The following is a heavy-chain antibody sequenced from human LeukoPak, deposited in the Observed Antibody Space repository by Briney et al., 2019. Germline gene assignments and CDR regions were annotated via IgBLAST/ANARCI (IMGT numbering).Heavy chain of an antibody. V-gene: IGHV1-2*02. CDR2: INPNSGGT. CDR1: GYTFTGYY. Sequence: ASVKVSCKASGYTFTGYYMHWVLQAPGQGLEWMGWINPNSGGTNYAQKFQGRVTMTRDTSISTAYMELSRLRSDDTAVYYCARWGRWLHRRFDYWGQGTLVTVSS. CDR3: ARWGRWLHRRFDY. J-gene: IGHJ4*02. D-gene: IGHD5-24*01.